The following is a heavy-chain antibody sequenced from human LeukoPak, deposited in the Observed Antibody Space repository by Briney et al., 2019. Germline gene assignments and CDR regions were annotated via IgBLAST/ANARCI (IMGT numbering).Heavy chain of an antibody. Sequence: ASVKVSCKASGYTFTSYDINWVRQATGQGLEWMGWMNPNSGNTGYAQKFQGRVTMTRNTSISTAYMELSSLRSEDTAVYYCARGSCTSTSCYSKGIDYWGQGTLVTVSS. D-gene: IGHD2-2*01. CDR1: GYTFTSYD. CDR2: MNPNSGNT. CDR3: ARGSCTSTSCYSKGIDY. J-gene: IGHJ4*02. V-gene: IGHV1-8*01.